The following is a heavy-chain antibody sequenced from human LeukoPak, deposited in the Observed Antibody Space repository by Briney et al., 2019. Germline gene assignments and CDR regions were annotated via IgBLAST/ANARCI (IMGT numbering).Heavy chain of an antibody. V-gene: IGHV3-30*02. CDR1: GFTFSSYG. D-gene: IGHD1-7*01. CDR3: AKDGNYEYYFDY. J-gene: IGHJ4*02. CDR2: IRYDGSNK. Sequence: PGGSLRLSCAASGFTFSSYGMHWVRQAPGKGLEWVAFIRYDGSNKYYADSVKGRFTISRDNSKNTLYLQMNSLRAEDTAVYYCAKDGNYEYYFDYWGQGTLVTVSS.